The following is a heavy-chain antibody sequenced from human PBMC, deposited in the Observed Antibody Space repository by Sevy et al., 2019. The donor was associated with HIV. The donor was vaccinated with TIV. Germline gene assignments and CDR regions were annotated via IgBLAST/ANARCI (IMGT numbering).Heavy chain of an antibody. CDR1: GYTFTDYY. V-gene: IGHV1-2*06. D-gene: IGHD3-10*01. CDR3: AREWGSTMANAFDS. Sequence: ASVKVSCKAFGYTFTDYYMHWVRQAPGQGLEWMGQINPHSGVTNYAQKFQGRVTMTRDTSISTAFMELSRLGSDDTAVYYCAREWGSTMANAFDSWGQGTMVTVSS. CDR2: INPHSGVT. J-gene: IGHJ3*02.